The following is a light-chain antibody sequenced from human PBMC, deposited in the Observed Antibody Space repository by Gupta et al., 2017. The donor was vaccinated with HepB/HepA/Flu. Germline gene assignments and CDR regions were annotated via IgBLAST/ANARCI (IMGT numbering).Light chain of an antibody. V-gene: IGLV2-14*03. CDR3: SSYTSSSTWV. J-gene: IGLJ3*02. CDR1: SSDVGGYNY. Sequence: QSPLTQPASVSGSPRQSITISCTGTSSDVGGYNYVSWYQQHPGKAPKLMIYDVSNRPSGVSNRFSGSKSGNTASLTISGLQAEDEADYYCSSYTSSSTWVFGGGTKLTVL. CDR2: DVS.